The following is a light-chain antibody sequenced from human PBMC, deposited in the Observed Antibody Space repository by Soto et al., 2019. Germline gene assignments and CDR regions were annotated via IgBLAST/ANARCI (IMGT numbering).Light chain of an antibody. J-gene: IGKJ4*01. V-gene: IGKV3D-20*02. CDR2: GAS. Sequence: EIVLTQSPGTLSLSPGEGATLSCRASQNVSTNFFAWYQQKPGQAPRLLIYGASTRATGIPDRFSGSGSGTDFTLTISSLEPDDFAVYYCQQRSRTFGGGTKVEI. CDR1: QNVSTNF. CDR3: QQRSRT.